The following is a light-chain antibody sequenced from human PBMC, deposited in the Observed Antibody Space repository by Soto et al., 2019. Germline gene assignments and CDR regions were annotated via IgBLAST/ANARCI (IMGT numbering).Light chain of an antibody. Sequence: DIQMTQSPSTLSASVGDRVTITCRASRSISDLLAWYQQKPGKAPKLLIYEASNLKSGVPSRFSGSGSGTEYTLTISSLQPDDFASYYCQQYNRFWTFGQGTKVEIK. V-gene: IGKV1-5*03. CDR3: QQYNRFWT. CDR2: EAS. J-gene: IGKJ1*01. CDR1: RSISDL.